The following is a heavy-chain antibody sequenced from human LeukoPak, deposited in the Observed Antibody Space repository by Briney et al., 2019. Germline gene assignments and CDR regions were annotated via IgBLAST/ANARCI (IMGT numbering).Heavy chain of an antibody. CDR3: VGCSSTNCSFFGY. CDR1: GFTFSSYA. V-gene: IGHV3-23*01. Sequence: PGGSLRLSCAASGFTFSSYAMSWVRQAPGKGLEWVSAISGSGGSTYYADSVKGRFTISRDNSKNTLYLQMNSLRAEDTAVYYCVGCSSTNCSFFGYWGQGTLVTVSS. J-gene: IGHJ4*02. CDR2: ISGSGGST. D-gene: IGHD2-2*01.